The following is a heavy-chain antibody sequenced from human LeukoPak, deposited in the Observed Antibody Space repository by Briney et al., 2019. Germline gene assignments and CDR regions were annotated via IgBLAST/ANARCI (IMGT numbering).Heavy chain of an antibody. CDR2: IKNKIDGGTT. J-gene: IGHJ5*02. Sequence: KPGGSLRLSCAASGFTFTDAWMSWVRQAPGKRLEWVGRIKNKIDGGTTDYAAPVEGRFTISRDDSKNTLYLQMDSLKTEDTGVYYCTTIASIPPWGQGTLVTVSS. CDR1: GFTFTDAW. CDR3: TTIASIPP. V-gene: IGHV3-15*01.